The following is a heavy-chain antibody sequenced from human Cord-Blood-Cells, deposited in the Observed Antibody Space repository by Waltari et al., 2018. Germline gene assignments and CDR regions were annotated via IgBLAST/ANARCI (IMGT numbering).Heavy chain of an antibody. Sequence: EVQLVESGGVVVQPGGSLRLSCAASGFTFYDYTIHWVRQAPGKGLEWVSLISWDGGSTYYADSVKGRFTISRDNSKNSLYLQMNSLRTEDTALYYCAKGGIAAADAFDIWGQGTMVTVSS. J-gene: IGHJ3*02. D-gene: IGHD6-13*01. CDR2: ISWDGGST. V-gene: IGHV3-43*01. CDR1: GFTFYDYT. CDR3: AKGGIAAADAFDI.